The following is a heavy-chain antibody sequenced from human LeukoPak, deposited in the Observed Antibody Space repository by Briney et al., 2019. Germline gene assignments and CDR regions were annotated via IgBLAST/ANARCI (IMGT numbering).Heavy chain of an antibody. CDR1: GGSISSGGYY. CDR3: ARGTSPHRYSGYDYDGDAFDI. D-gene: IGHD5-12*01. CDR2: IYHSGST. Sequence: SQTLSLTCTVSGGSISSGGYYWSWIRQPPGKGLEWIGYIYHSGSTYYNPSLKSRVTISVDRSKNQFSLKLSSVTAADTAVYYCARGTSPHRYSGYDYDGDAFDIWGQGTMVTVSS. J-gene: IGHJ3*02. V-gene: IGHV4-30-2*01.